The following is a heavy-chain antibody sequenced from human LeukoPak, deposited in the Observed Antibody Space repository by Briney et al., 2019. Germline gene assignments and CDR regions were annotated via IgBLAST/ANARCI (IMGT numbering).Heavy chain of an antibody. D-gene: IGHD3/OR15-3a*01. V-gene: IGHV3-64*01. J-gene: IGHJ4*02. CDR3: ARASGLTDY. CDR1: GFTFSSYA. CDR2: ISSNGGST. Sequence: GGSLRLSCAASGFTFSSYAMHWVRQAPGRGLEYVSAISSNGGSTYYANSVKGRFTISRDNAKNSLYLQMNSLRDEDTAVYYCARASGLTDYWGQGTLVTVPS.